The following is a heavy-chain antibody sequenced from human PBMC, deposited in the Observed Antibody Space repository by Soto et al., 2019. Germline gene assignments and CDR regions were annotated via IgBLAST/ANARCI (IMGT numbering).Heavy chain of an antibody. D-gene: IGHD3-22*01. CDR3: ARPIQYYFDTSAQSAWFDP. CDR2: IIPIFSTP. Sequence: QVQLVQSGAEVKKPGSSVKVSCKTSGGTFGSYAISWVRQAPGQGLEWMGGIIPIFSTPNYAQKFQGRVTITADESTSTAYMELSSLRSEDTAVYYCARPIQYYFDTSAQSAWFDPWCQGTLVTVSS. CDR1: GGTFGSYA. J-gene: IGHJ5*02. V-gene: IGHV1-69*12.